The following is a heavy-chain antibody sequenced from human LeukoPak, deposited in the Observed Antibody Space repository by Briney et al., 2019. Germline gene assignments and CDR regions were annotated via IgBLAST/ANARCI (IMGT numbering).Heavy chain of an antibody. CDR3: ARNPGYSYGSPTFDY. CDR1: GGSISSGGYY. CDR2: IYYSGST. Sequence: SETLSLTCTVSGGSISSGGYYWSWIRQHPGKGLEWIGYIYYSGSTYYNPSLKSRVTISVDTSKNQFSLKLSSVIAADTAVYYCARNPGYSYGSPTFDYWGRGPWSPFPQ. J-gene: IGHJ4*02. D-gene: IGHD5-18*01. V-gene: IGHV4-31*03.